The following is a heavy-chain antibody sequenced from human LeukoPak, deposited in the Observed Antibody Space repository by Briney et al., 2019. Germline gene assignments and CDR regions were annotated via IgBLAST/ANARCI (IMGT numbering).Heavy chain of an antibody. CDR1: GGSISSGGYS. V-gene: IGHV4-30-2*01. Sequence: PSQTLSLTCAVSGGSISSGGYSWSWIRQPPGKGLEWIGYIYHSGSTYYNPSLKSRVTISVDRSKNQFSLKLSSVTAADTAVYYCARGGHGDQGVWFDPWGQGTLVTVSS. CDR2: IYHSGST. CDR3: ARGGHGDQGVWFDP. D-gene: IGHD4-17*01. J-gene: IGHJ5*02.